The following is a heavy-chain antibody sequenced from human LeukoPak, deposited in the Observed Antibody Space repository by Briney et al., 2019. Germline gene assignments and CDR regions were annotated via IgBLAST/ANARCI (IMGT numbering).Heavy chain of an antibody. CDR2: INHSGST. CDR3: ARASWLLHSQNDY. Sequence: SETLSLTCAVYGGSFSGYYWSWIRQPPGKGLEWIGEINHSGSTNYNPSLKSRVTISVDTSKNQFSLKLSSVAAADTAVYYCARASWLLHSQNDYWGQGTLVTVSS. J-gene: IGHJ4*02. CDR1: GGSFSGYY. V-gene: IGHV4-34*01. D-gene: IGHD3-22*01.